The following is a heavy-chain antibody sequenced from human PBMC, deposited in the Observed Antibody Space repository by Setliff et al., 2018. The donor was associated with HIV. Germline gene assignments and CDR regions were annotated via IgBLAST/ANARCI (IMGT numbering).Heavy chain of an antibody. V-gene: IGHV4-39*01. CDR3: ATDTAMLQEGTEF. Sequence: SETLSLTCTVSGGSISGSNYYWAWIRQPPGKGLEWIGSSYYSGSTYYNPSLKSRVTISVDTSKNQFSLKLSSATAADTAIYYCATDTAMLQEGTEFWGQGTLVTVSS. J-gene: IGHJ4*02. D-gene: IGHD5-18*01. CDR2: SYYSGST. CDR1: GGSISGSNYY.